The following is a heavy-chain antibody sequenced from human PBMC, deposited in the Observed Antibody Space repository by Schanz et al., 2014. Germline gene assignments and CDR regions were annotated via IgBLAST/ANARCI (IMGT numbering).Heavy chain of an antibody. CDR2: INAHTGNT. D-gene: IGHD3-10*01. CDR3: ARVHIASYHYNSPGAFDI. J-gene: IGHJ3*02. V-gene: IGHV1-18*01. CDR1: GYIFGSHG. Sequence: QVQLVQSGGEAKKPGASVKVSCKASGYIFGSHGMTWVRQAPGQGPELMGWINAHTGNTQYAQKFQGRVNMTRDTVTTTVHLELTRLRTDDTAIYYCARVHIASYHYNSPGAFDIWGQGTRVTVSS.